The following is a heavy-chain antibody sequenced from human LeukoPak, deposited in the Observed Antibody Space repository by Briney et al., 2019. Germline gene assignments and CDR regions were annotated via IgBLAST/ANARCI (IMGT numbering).Heavy chain of an antibody. V-gene: IGHV1-69*05. CDR2: IIPIFGTA. J-gene: IGHJ5*02. CDR1: GGTFSSYA. D-gene: IGHD2-2*01. CDR3: ARDRVPGGGPVVPAANIPNWFDP. Sequence: SVKVSCTASGGTFSSYAISWVRQAPGQGLEWMGGIIPIFGTANYAQKFQGRVTITTDESTSTAYMELSSLRSEDTAVYYCARDRVPGGGPVVPAANIPNWFDPWGQGTLVTVSS.